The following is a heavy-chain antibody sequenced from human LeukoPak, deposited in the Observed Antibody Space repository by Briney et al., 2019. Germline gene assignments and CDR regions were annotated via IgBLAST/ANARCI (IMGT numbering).Heavy chain of an antibody. V-gene: IGHV3-30*18. CDR3: AKNWEELDY. J-gene: IGHJ4*02. CDR1: GFTFSSYG. CDR2: ISYDGSNK. Sequence: PGGSLRLSCAASGFTFSSYGMHWVRQAPDKGLEWVAFISYDGSNKYYADSLKGRFTIPRDSSKNTLYLQMNSLRPEDTAVYYCAKNWEELDYWGQGTLVTVSS. D-gene: IGHD1-26*01.